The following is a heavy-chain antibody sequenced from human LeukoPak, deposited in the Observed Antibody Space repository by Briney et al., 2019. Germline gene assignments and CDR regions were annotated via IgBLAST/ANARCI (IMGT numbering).Heavy chain of an antibody. J-gene: IGHJ4*02. Sequence: PSETLSLTCSVSGGSITNSTYYWAWIRQPPGKGLEWIGYIDHGGSTNYNPSLRSRVSISSDTSKIQFSLELTSVTAADTAVYYCARLKATVSIHAYFDSWGQGTLVTVSS. CDR1: GGSITNSTYY. CDR2: IDHGGST. V-gene: IGHV4-61*05. CDR3: ARLKATVSIHAYFDS. D-gene: IGHD4-17*01.